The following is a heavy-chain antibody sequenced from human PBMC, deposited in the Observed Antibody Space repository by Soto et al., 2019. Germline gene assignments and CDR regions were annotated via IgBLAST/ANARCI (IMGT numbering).Heavy chain of an antibody. D-gene: IGHD6-13*01. CDR2: IYYSGST. CDR1: GGSISSGDYY. J-gene: IGHJ4*02. CDR3: ARSIAAAGYFDY. Sequence: SETLSLTCTVSGGSISSGDYYWSWIRQPPGKGLEWIGYIYYSGSTYYNPSLKSRVTISVDTSKNQFSLKLSSVTAADTAVYYCARSIAAAGYFDYWGQGTLVTVSS. V-gene: IGHV4-30-4*01.